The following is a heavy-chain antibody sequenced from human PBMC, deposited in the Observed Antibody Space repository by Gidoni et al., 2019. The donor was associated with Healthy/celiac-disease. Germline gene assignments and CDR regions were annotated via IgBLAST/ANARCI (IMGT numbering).Heavy chain of an antibody. D-gene: IGHD3-10*01. V-gene: IGHV1-69*06. CDR2: IIPIFGTA. CDR1: GGTFSSYA. CDR3: ARDPRAYYYGSGDLKYYYYGMDV. Sequence: QVQLVQSGAEVKKPGSSVKVSCKASGGTFSSYAISWVRQAPGQGLEWMGGIIPIFGTATYAQKFQGRVTITADKSTSTAHMELSSLRSEDTAVYYCARDPRAYYYGSGDLKYYYYGMDVWGQGTTVTVSS. J-gene: IGHJ6*02.